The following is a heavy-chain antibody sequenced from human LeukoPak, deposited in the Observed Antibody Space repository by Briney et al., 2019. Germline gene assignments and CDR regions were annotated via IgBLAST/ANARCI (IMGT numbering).Heavy chain of an antibody. CDR1: EFTFSSYA. D-gene: IGHD2-21*01. Sequence: PGGSLRLSCAASEFTFSSYAMSWVRQAPGKGLDGVSGISGSGGDTYYAGSVKGRFTISRDNSKNMLYLQMNSLRADGTAVYYCARGHLSILFPFDNWGQGTLVTVSS. J-gene: IGHJ4*02. V-gene: IGHV3-23*01. CDR2: ISGSGGDT. CDR3: ARGHLSILFPFDN.